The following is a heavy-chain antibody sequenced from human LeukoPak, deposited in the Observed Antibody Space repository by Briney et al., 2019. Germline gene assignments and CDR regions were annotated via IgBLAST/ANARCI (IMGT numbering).Heavy chain of an antibody. D-gene: IGHD6-13*01. V-gene: IGHV4-38-2*01. Sequence: SETLSLTCAVSGYSISSGYYWGWIRQPPGKVLEWIGSIYHSGSTYYNPSLKSRVTISVDTSKIQFSLKLSSVTAADTAVYYCASLLRAGVDYWGQGTLVTVSS. CDR2: IYHSGST. CDR1: GYSISSGYY. CDR3: ASLLRAGVDY. J-gene: IGHJ4*02.